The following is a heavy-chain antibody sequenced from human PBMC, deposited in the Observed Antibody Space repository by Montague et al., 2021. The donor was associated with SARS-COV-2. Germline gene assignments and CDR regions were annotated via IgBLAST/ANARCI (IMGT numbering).Heavy chain of an antibody. CDR3: ASHPVFQQLYS. Sequence: SETLSLTCAVSGASVSSINWWSWVRQPPGRGLEWIAEIHHTGIINFNPSFRSRGLISLDSSKNQFSLTLNSVTAADTATYYCASHPVFQQLYSWGQGTLVSVS. D-gene: IGHD6-13*01. CDR1: GASVSSINW. CDR2: IHHTGII. J-gene: IGHJ4*02. V-gene: IGHV4-4*02.